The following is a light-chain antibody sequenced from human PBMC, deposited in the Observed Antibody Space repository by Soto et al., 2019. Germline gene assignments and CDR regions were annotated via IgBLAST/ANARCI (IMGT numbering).Light chain of an antibody. V-gene: IGLV2-23*01. CDR3: CSFARSSTSYV. CDR1: SSDVGSSNL. J-gene: IGLJ1*01. CDR2: EGS. Sequence: QSALTQPASVSGSPGQSITISCTGTSSDVGSSNLVSWYQQHPGKTPKLIIYEGSRRPSGVSGRFSGSMSGNAASLTISGLQSEDEADYYCCSFARSSTSYVFGTGTKLTFL.